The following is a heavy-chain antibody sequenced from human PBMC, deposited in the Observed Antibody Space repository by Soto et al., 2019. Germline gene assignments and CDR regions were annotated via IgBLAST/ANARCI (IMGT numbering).Heavy chain of an antibody. CDR2: IIPIFGTA. D-gene: IGHD3-22*01. V-gene: IGHV1-69*13. CDR3: ARDPYYYDSSGFSGP. Sequence: ASVKVSCKASGGTFSSYAISWVRQAPGQGLEWMGGIIPIFGTANYAQKFQGRVTITADESTSTAYMELSSLRSEDTAVYYCARDPYYYDSSGFSGPWGQGTLVTVS. CDR1: GGTFSSYA. J-gene: IGHJ5*02.